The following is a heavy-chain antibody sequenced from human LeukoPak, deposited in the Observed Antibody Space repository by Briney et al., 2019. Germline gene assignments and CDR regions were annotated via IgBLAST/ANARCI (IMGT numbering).Heavy chain of an antibody. V-gene: IGHV3-21*01. Sequence: GGSLRLSCAASGFTFSSYSMNWVRQAPGKGLEWVSSISSSSSYIYYADSVKGRFTISRDNAKNSLYLQMNSLRAEDTAVYYCARVNHDYDFWSGYWVSYYYYMDVWGKGTTVTVSS. CDR3: ARVNHDYDFWSGYWVSYYYYMDV. CDR2: ISSSSSYI. J-gene: IGHJ6*03. CDR1: GFTFSSYS. D-gene: IGHD3-3*01.